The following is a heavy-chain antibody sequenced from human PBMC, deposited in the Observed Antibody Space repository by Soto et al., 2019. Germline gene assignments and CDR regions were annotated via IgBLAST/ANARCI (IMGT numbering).Heavy chain of an antibody. D-gene: IGHD2-2*02. CDR2: LYYSGRT. J-gene: IGHJ5*02. Sequence: QVQLQESGPGLVKPSETLSLTCTVSGGSISSYYWSWIRQPPGKGLEWIGYLYYSGRTNYNPSLKSRVTRSVDTSKNQFSLKLSSVTAADTAVYYCARGYCSSTLCYIWDNWFDPWGQGTLVTVSS. CDR3: ARGYCSSTLCYIWDNWFDP. V-gene: IGHV4-59*01. CDR1: GGSISSYY.